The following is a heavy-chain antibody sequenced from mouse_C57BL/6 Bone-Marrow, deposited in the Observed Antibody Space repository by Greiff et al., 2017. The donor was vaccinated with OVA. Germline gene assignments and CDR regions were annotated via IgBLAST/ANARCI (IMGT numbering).Heavy chain of an antibody. V-gene: IGHV3-6*01. CDR1: GYSITSGYY. J-gene: IGHJ3*01. Sequence: EVHLVESGPGLVKPSPSLSLTCSVTGYSITSGYYWNWIRQFPGNKLECMGYISYDGSNNYNPSLKNRISITRDTSKNQFFLKLNSVTTEDTATDYCARALYDYDSAWFAYWGQGTLVTVSA. CDR3: ARALYDYDSAWFAY. CDR2: ISYDGSN. D-gene: IGHD2-4*01.